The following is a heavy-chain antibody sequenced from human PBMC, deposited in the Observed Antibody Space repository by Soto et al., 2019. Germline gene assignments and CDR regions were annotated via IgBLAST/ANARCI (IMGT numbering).Heavy chain of an antibody. V-gene: IGHV3-74*01. CDR1: GFTFSSYL. CDR3: ARGDGDYYDGNGYLGRH. Sequence: PGGSLRLSCAASGFTFSSYLMHWVRQAPGKGLVWVSRIKSDGSGTSYADSVKGRLTISRDNAKNTLYLQMNSLRAEDTAVYYCARGDGDYYDGNGYLGRHWGQGTLVTVSS. J-gene: IGHJ4*02. CDR2: IKSDGSGT. D-gene: IGHD3-22*01.